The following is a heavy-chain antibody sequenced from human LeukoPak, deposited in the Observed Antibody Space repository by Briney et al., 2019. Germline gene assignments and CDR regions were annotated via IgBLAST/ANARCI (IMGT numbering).Heavy chain of an antibody. V-gene: IGHV4-38-2*01. CDR1: SYSITTGHN. CDR3: VRVVFRDGSVEY. J-gene: IGHJ4*02. CDR2: IDRSGTT. D-gene: IGHD3-10*01. Sequence: PSETLSLTCVVSSYSITTGHNWGWIRPPPEKGRGGIGYIDRSGTTNYKPSLKRRVTLSGETSKNNVYMNMKSVTAADTAMYSCVRVVFRDGSVEYWGQGTLVTVSS.